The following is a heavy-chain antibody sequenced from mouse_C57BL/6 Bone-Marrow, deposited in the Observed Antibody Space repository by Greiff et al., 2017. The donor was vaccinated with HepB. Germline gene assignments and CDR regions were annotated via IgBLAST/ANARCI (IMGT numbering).Heavy chain of an antibody. Sequence: QVQLKQSGAELVKPGASVKISCKASGYAFSSYWMNWVKQRPGKGLEWIGQIYPGDGDTNYNGKFKGKATLTADKSSSTAYMQLSSLTSEDSAVYFCARDGSSPFAMDYWGQGTSVTVSS. V-gene: IGHV1-80*01. J-gene: IGHJ4*01. CDR1: GYAFSSYW. CDR3: ARDGSSPFAMDY. D-gene: IGHD1-1*01. CDR2: IYPGDGDT.